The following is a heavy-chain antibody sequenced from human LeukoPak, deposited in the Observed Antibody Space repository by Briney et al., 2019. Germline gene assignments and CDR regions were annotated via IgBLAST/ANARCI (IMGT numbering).Heavy chain of an antibody. D-gene: IGHD6-13*01. J-gene: IGHJ3*02. CDR1: GFTFSGYA. V-gene: IGHV3-30*18. CDR3: AKDRAPSIAAAYDAFDI. CDR2: ISYDGSNK. Sequence: GGSLRLSCAASGFTFSGYAMSWVRQAPGKGLEWVAVISYDGSNKYYADSVKGRFTISRDSSKNTLYLQMNSLRAEDTAVYYCAKDRAPSIAAAYDAFDIWGQGTMVTVSS.